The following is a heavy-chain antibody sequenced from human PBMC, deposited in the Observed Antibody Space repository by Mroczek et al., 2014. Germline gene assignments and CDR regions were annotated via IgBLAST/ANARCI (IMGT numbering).Heavy chain of an antibody. CDR2: IYYSGST. CDR3: AREVVPAASHLDY. J-gene: IGHJ4*02. Sequence: QVQLVESGPGLVKPSETLSLTCTVSGGSISSSSYYWGWIRQPPGKGLEWIGSIYYSGSTYYNPSLKSRVTISVDTSKNQFSLKLSSVTAADTAVYYCAREVVPAASHLDYWGQGTLVTVSS. D-gene: IGHD2-2*01. CDR1: GGSISSSSYY. V-gene: IGHV4-39*02.